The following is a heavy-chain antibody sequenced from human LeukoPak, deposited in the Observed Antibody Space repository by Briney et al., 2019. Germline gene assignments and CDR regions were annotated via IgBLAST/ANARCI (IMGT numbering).Heavy chain of an antibody. CDR1: GFTFSNYW. CDR2: IKQEGSEK. CDR3: TKGGRSSSWYWAY. J-gene: IGHJ4*02. D-gene: IGHD6-13*01. Sequence: GGSLRLSCAASGFTFSNYWMTWVRQAPEKGLEWVATIKQEGSEKYYVDSVKGRFTISRDNAKNSLYLQLNSLRAEDTAVYYCTKGGRSSSWYWAYWGQGTLVTVSS. V-gene: IGHV3-7*01.